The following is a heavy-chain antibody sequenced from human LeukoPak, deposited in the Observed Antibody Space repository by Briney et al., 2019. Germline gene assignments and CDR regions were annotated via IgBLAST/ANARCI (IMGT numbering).Heavy chain of an antibody. CDR1: GLTFSSYS. D-gene: IGHD3-10*01. Sequence: GGSLRLSCAASGLTFSSYSMNWVRQAPGKGLEWVSSISSSSSYIYYADSVKGRFTISRDNAKNSLYLQMNSLRAEDTAVYYCARARGPMVRGVSRLRYYGMDVWGQGTTVTVSS. J-gene: IGHJ6*02. CDR2: ISSSSSYI. V-gene: IGHV3-21*01. CDR3: ARARGPMVRGVSRLRYYGMDV.